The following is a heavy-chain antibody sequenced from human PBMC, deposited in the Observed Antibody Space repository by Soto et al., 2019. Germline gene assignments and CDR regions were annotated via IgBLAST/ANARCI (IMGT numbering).Heavy chain of an antibody. Sequence: SVTLSLTCTVSRASLYRGRSSWSWIRQHQRKGLQWIGYIFYRGSTYYHPSLKSRVNLSADTSKNHFSLRLSSVTPADTAVYYCARDTGYGHLDSCDQGPLGTVST. CDR3: ARDTGYGHLDS. J-gene: IGHJ4*02. CDR2: IFYRGST. D-gene: IGHD5-12*01. CDR1: RASLYRGRSS. V-gene: IGHV4-31*03.